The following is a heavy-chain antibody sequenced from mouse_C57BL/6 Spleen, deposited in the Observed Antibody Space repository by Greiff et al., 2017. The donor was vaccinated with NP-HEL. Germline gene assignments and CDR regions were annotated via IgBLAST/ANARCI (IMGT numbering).Heavy chain of an antibody. D-gene: IGHD1-1*01. CDR2: IYPGSGST. V-gene: IGHV1-55*01. CDR1: GYTFTSYW. Sequence: VQLQQSGAELVKPGASVKMSCKASGYTFTSYWITWVKQRPGQGLEWIGDIYPGSGSTNYNEKFKSKATLTVDTSSSTAYMQLSSLTSEDSSVYYCARRGSSRFDYWGQSTTLTVSS. CDR3: ARRGSSRFDY. J-gene: IGHJ2*01.